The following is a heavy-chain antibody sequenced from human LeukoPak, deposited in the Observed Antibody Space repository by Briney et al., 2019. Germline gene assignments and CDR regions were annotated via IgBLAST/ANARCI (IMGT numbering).Heavy chain of an antibody. CDR2: ISYSGST. Sequence: SETLSLTCTVSGGSISSYYWSWIRQPPGKGLEWIGYISYSGSTNYNPSLNSRVTISVDTSKNQFSLKLTSVTAADTAVYYCGRDGGYSSGPDFNFWGQGTLLTVSS. J-gene: IGHJ4*02. V-gene: IGHV4-59*01. CDR1: GGSISSYY. CDR3: GRDGGYSSGPDFNF. D-gene: IGHD5-18*01.